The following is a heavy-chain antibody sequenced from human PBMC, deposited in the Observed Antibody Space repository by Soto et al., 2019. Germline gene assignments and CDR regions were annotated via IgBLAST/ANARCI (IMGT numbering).Heavy chain of an antibody. CDR2: INHSGST. D-gene: IGHD3-22*01. V-gene: IGHV4-39*01. Sequence: QLQLQESGPGLVKPSETLSLTCRVSDGSMNSDSSYWGWIRQPPGKGLEWIGVINHSGSTYHNLSLKSRVTMSVDASRNKFSLKLTSMTAADTAVYYCARLGGYVSVGYYYLWDSWGQGTLVTVSS. CDR3: ARLGGYVSVGYYYLWDS. CDR1: DGSMNSDSSY. J-gene: IGHJ4*02.